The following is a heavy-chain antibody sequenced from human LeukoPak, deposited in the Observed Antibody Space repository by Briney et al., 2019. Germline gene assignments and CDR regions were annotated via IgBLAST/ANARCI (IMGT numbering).Heavy chain of an antibody. Sequence: PGGSLRLSCAASGFTFSAYAMSWVRQAPGKGLEWVSAISRSGSSTDYADSVKGRFTISRDNSKSTLYLQMNSLRPEDTAVYYCAKGGDILTGYYLYWYFDLWGRGTLVTVSS. CDR2: ISRSGSST. D-gene: IGHD3-9*01. J-gene: IGHJ2*01. CDR1: GFTFSAYA. V-gene: IGHV3-23*01. CDR3: AKGGDILTGYYLYWYFDL.